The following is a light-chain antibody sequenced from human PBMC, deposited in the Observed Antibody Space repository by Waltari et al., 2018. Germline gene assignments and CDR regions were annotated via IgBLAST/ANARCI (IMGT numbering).Light chain of an antibody. CDR2: GTS. CDR1: QSVGRS. V-gene: IGKV3-20*01. J-gene: IGKJ1*01. CDR3: QHYVRLPAT. Sequence: VLTQPPGSLSLSPGESATLPCRASQSVGRSLAWHQQKPGQAPNLLIYGTSTRATGIPDRFTGSGSGTDFSLTISSLEPEDFAIYYCQHYVRLPATFGQGTKVEIK.